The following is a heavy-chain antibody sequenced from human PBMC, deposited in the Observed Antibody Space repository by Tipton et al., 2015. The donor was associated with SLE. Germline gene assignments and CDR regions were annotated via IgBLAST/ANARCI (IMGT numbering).Heavy chain of an antibody. J-gene: IGHJ4*02. D-gene: IGHD5-12*01. V-gene: IGHV4-38-2*01. CDR2: ISHSGTT. CDR1: GYSISIGYH. CDR3: AVRRVDRYYFDY. Sequence: TLSLTCVVSGYSISIGYHWGWIRQSPGKGLEWIGSISHSGTTYYNPSLKNRVILSIDRSRNQFSLKLTSVTAADTAVYYCAVRRVDRYYFDYWGQGTLVTVSS.